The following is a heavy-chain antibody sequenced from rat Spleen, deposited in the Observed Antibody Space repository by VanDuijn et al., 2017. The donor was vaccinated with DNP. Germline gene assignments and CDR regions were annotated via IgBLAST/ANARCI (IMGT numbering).Heavy chain of an antibody. V-gene: IGHV4-2*01. Sequence: EVKLVESGGGLVQPGRSLKLSCAASGFNFNDYWMGWVRQAPGKGLEWIGQINKDSSIINYIPSLKEKITISRDTAQNILYLQMSKLGSEDTAIYYCASGPNYGAYSDYFNYWGQGVMVTVSS. D-gene: IGHD1-11*01. CDR1: GFNFNDYW. CDR3: ASGPNYGAYSDYFNY. J-gene: IGHJ2*01. CDR2: INKDSSII.